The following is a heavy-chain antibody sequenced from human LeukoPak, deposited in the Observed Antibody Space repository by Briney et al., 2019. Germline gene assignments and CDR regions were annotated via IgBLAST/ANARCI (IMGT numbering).Heavy chain of an antibody. CDR2: ITAGGDGT. CDR1: GFTFSGYA. CDR3: AKSHASIWNVYDY. Sequence: GGSLRLSCAASGFTFSGYAMSWVRLAPGKGLEWVSAITAGGDGTYYADSVKGRFTVSRDNLKNMVFLQMNSLRAEDTAIYYCAKSHASIWNVYDYWGQGTLVTVSS. J-gene: IGHJ4*02. V-gene: IGHV3-23*01. D-gene: IGHD1-1*01.